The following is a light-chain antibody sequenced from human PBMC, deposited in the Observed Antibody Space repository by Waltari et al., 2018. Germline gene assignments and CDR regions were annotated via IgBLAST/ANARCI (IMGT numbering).Light chain of an antibody. Sequence: ESVLTQAPATLSSSPGERATISCRASHSVSSYLAWYQPNPGQCPRLLIYDASNRATGIPARFSGSESETDFTLTISSLEPENFAVYYCQQRSNWPLTFGGGTKVEIK. V-gene: IGKV3-11*01. CDR2: DAS. CDR3: QQRSNWPLT. J-gene: IGKJ4*01. CDR1: HSVSSY.